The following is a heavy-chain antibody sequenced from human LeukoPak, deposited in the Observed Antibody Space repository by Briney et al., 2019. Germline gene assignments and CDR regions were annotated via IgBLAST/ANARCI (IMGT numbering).Heavy chain of an antibody. CDR1: GGSISSSNW. CDR3: AVGGVYLRGGAEAFDI. CDR2: IYHSGST. Sequence: SETLSLTCAVSGGSISSSNWWSWVRQPPGKGLEWIGEIYHSGSTNYNPSLKSRVTISVDKSRNQFSLKLSSVTAADTAVYYCAVGGVYLRGGAEAFDIWGQGTMVTVSS. J-gene: IGHJ3*02. V-gene: IGHV4-4*02. D-gene: IGHD3-10*01.